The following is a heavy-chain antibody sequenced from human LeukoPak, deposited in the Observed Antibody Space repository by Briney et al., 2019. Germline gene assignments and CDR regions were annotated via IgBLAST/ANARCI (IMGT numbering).Heavy chain of an antibody. Sequence: PSETLSLTCTVSGGSISSYYWSWIRQPPGKGLGWIGYIYYSGSTNYNPSLKSRVTISVDTSKNQFSLKLSSVTAAVPGGSFSDYWGQGTLVTVSS. V-gene: IGHV4-59*01. CDR3: DY. CDR2: IYYSGST. J-gene: IGHJ4*02. CDR1: GGSISSYY. D-gene: IGHD1-14*01.